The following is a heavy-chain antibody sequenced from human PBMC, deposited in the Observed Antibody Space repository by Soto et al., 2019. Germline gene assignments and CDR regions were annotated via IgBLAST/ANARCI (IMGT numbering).Heavy chain of an antibody. Sequence: ASVKVSCEASGYTFTSYYMHWVRQAPGQGLEWMGIINPSGGSTSYAQKFQGRVTMTRDTSTSTVYMELSSLRSEDTAVYYCARVPSRIAIFGVAPYFDYWGQGTLVTVSS. CDR3: ARVPSRIAIFGVAPYFDY. V-gene: IGHV1-46*01. CDR1: GYTFTSYY. D-gene: IGHD3-3*01. J-gene: IGHJ4*02. CDR2: INPSGGST.